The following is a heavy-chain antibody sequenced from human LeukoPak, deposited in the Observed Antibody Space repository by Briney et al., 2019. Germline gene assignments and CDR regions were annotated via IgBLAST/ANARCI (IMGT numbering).Heavy chain of an antibody. V-gene: IGHV3-21*01. CDR2: I. CDR3: ASFNSIVAPEDY. J-gene: IGHJ4*02. D-gene: IGHD6-6*01. CDR1: GFTFTDYS. Sequence: GGSLTLSCAAAGFTFTDYSMNWVRQAPGKGLEWVSTIYYADSVKGRFTISRDNAKNSLYLQMNSLRAEDTAVYYCASFNSIVAPEDYWGQGTLVTVSS.